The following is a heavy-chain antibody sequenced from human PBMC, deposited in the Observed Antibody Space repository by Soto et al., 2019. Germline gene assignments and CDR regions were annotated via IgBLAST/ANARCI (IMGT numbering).Heavy chain of an antibody. V-gene: IGHV3-11*03. J-gene: IGHJ6*02. CDR1: GFTFSDYY. CDR2: ISSSSSYT. Sequence: GSLRLSCAASGFTFSDYYMSWIRQAPGKGLEWVSYISSSSSYTNYADSVKGRFTISRDNAKNSLYLQMNSLKTEDTAVYYCTTGIVVVIPSGMDVWGQGTTVTVSS. D-gene: IGHD3-22*01. CDR3: TTGIVVVIPSGMDV.